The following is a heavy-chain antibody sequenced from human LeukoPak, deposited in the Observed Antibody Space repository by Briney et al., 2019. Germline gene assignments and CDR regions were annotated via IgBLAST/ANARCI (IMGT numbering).Heavy chain of an antibody. J-gene: IGHJ5*02. Sequence: SETLSLTSAVYGGSFSGYYWSWIRQPPGKGLEWIGEINHSGSTNYNPSLKSRVTISVDTSKNQFSLKLSSVTAADTAVYYCARGSFTRAAAAYNWFDPWGQGTLVTVSS. CDR2: INHSGST. V-gene: IGHV4-34*01. D-gene: IGHD6-13*01. CDR1: GGSFSGYY. CDR3: ARGSFTRAAAAYNWFDP.